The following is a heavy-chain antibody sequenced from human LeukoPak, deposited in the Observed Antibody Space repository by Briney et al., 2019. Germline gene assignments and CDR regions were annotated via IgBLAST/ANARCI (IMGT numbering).Heavy chain of an antibody. CDR3: AKTVGDSSGYYSY. CDR2: ISGSGGST. J-gene: IGHJ4*02. CDR1: GFTFSSYS. V-gene: IGHV3-23*01. Sequence: GGSLRLSCAASGFTFSSYSMNWVRQAPGKGLEWVSAISGSGGSTYYADSVKGRFTISRDNSKNTLYLQMNSLRAEDTAVYYCAKTVGDSSGYYSYWGQGTLVTVSS. D-gene: IGHD3-22*01.